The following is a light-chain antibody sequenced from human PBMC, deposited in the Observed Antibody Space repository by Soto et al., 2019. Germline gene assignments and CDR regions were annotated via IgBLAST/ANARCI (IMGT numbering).Light chain of an antibody. CDR1: SSDVGGYNH. CDR3: SSHTASTTRI. Sequence: QSALTQPASVSGSPGQSITISCTGTSSDVGGYNHVSWYQHHPGKAPNRIIYEVTKRPSGVSNRFSGSKSGDTASLTISGLQAEDEADYYGSSHTASTTRIFGTGTKLTVL. J-gene: IGLJ1*01. V-gene: IGLV2-14*01. CDR2: EVT.